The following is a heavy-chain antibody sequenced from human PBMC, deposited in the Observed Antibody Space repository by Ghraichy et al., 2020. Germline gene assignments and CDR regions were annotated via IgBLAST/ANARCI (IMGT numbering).Heavy chain of an antibody. CDR2: IYYTGST. CDR1: GASISSHY. CDR3: ARGGGLSKPDC. D-gene: IGHD2/OR15-2a*01. Sequence: SETLSLTCTVSGASISSHYWSWLRQPPGKGLEWIGYIYYTGSTNYNPSLKSRVTISVGTSKNQFSLKLTSVTAADTAVYYCARGGGLSKPDCWGQGTLVTVSS. J-gene: IGHJ4*02. V-gene: IGHV4-59*11.